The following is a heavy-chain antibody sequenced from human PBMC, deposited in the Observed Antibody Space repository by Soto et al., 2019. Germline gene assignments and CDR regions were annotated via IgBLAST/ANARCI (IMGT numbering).Heavy chain of an antibody. CDR2: ISASGST. J-gene: IGHJ5*02. CDR3: ARRDRSGFSYWLDT. Sequence: SETLSLTCTVSGGSISDGYYWTWIRQHPGRGLEWIGSISASGSTSYNPSLKSRLTVSVDKSKNQFSLNLRSVTAADTAVYYCARRDRSGFSYWLDTWGQGTLVTVSS. D-gene: IGHD3-22*01. CDR1: GGSISDGYY. V-gene: IGHV4-31*03.